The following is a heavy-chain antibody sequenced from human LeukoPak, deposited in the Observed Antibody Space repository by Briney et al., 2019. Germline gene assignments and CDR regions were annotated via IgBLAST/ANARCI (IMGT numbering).Heavy chain of an antibody. J-gene: IGHJ5*02. D-gene: IGHD3-10*01. Sequence: SESLSLTCTVSHVSISTYYWSWIRQPPGKGLEWMGYIHYTGSTNYNPSLKSRVTISVDTSKRQVYLTLRSVTAADTAVYYCARDIYGSGHGWFDTWGQGTLVTVSS. CDR2: IHYTGST. CDR3: ARDIYGSGHGWFDT. CDR1: HVSISTYY. V-gene: IGHV4-59*01.